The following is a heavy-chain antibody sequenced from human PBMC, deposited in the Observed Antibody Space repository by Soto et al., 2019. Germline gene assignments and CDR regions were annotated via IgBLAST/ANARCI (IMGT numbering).Heavy chain of an antibody. Sequence: AGGSLRLSCAASGFTFNSYSMKWVRQAPGKGLEWVSSISGSGSYISYADSVKGRFTISRDNTKNSLDLQMNSLRAEDTAVYYCGRDYYYDRSGYSPLDYWGKGTLVTVCS. CDR3: GRDYYYDRSGYSPLDY. D-gene: IGHD3-22*01. V-gene: IGHV3-21*01. CDR2: ISGSGSYI. CDR1: GFTFNSYS. J-gene: IGHJ4*02.